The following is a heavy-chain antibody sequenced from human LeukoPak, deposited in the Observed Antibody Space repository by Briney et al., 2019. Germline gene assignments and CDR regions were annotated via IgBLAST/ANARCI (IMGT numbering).Heavy chain of an antibody. D-gene: IGHD6-19*01. CDR3: ARERSGWFFSN. Sequence: ASVKVSCKASGYTFTSYGISWVRQAPGQGLEWMGWISSYNGNTNYAQKLQGRVTMTTDTSTSTAYMDLRSLRSDDTAVYYCARERSGWFFSNWGQGTLVTVSS. J-gene: IGHJ4*02. CDR1: GYTFTSYG. V-gene: IGHV1-18*01. CDR2: ISSYNGNT.